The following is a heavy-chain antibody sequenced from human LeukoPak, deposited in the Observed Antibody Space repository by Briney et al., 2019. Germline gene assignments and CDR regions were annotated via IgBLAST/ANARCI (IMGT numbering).Heavy chain of an antibody. CDR3: VRGGKYFTPQGWFDP. CDR2: IYYNGIN. J-gene: IGHJ5*02. Sequence: SETLSLTCTVSGDSISGNYWSWIRQPPGKGLEWIGYIYYNGINNYNPSLARRASISIDTPKKQFSLNLNSVTAADTAVYFCVRGGKYFTPQGWFDPWGQGTLVIVSS. CDR1: GDSISGNY. V-gene: IGHV4-59*01. D-gene: IGHD3-10*01.